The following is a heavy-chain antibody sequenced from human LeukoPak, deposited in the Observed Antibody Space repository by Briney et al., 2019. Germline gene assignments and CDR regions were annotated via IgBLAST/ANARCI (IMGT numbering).Heavy chain of an antibody. Sequence: GRSLRHSCAASGFTFSIHTMHWVRQAPGRGLEWVAVMSYDGSNKYYADSVKGRFTISRDNSKNTLYLQMKSLRAEDTAVYYCARAAFGTSNFYYYYGMDVWGQGTTVTVSS. D-gene: IGHD2-2*01. CDR2: MSYDGSNK. CDR1: GFTFSIHT. CDR3: ARAAFGTSNFYYYYGMDV. J-gene: IGHJ6*02. V-gene: IGHV3-30*04.